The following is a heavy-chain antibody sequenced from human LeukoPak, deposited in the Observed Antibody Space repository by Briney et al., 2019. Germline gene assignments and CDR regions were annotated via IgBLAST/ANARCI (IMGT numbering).Heavy chain of an antibody. D-gene: IGHD2-2*01. CDR3: ARDERYCSNTSCYGGYYMDV. J-gene: IGHJ6*03. CDR2: ISGYNGNT. Sequence: GASVKVSRKASGYTFTSYGISWVRQAPGQGLEWMGWISGYNGNTKYAQKLQGRVTMTTDTSTSTAYMELRSLRSDDTAVYYCARDERYCSNTSCYGGYYMDVWRKGATVTISS. V-gene: IGHV1-18*01. CDR1: GYTFTSYG.